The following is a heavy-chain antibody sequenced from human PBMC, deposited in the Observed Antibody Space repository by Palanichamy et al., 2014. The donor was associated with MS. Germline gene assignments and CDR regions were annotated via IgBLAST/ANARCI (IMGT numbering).Heavy chain of an antibody. Sequence: QVQLQQWGAGQVKPSETLSLTCGVSGVSFSGFYWTWIRQSPERGLEWIGDINHSEGTNYSPSLKSRVTISVDTSNKQVSLKLTSVTAADSAIYYCVRGRGDPRLPVANFYGVDVWGQGTPVTVS. CDR1: GVSFSGFY. CDR3: VRGRGDPRLPVANFYGVDV. CDR2: INHSEGT. V-gene: IGHV4-34*01. D-gene: IGHD4-17*01. J-gene: IGHJ6*01.